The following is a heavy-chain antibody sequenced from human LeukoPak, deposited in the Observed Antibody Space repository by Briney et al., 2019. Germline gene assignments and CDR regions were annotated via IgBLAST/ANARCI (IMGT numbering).Heavy chain of an antibody. V-gene: IGHV4-31*03. Sequence: SETLSLTCTVSGGSISSGGYYWSWIRQHPGKGLEWIGYIYYSGSTYYNPSLKSRVTISVDTSKNQFSLKLSSVTAADTAVYYGARAGWAGRRFRIPVVFDIWGKGKRVT. J-gene: IGHJ3*02. D-gene: IGHD2-21*01. CDR1: GGSISSGGYY. CDR2: IYYSGST. CDR3: ARAGWAGRRFRIPVVFDI.